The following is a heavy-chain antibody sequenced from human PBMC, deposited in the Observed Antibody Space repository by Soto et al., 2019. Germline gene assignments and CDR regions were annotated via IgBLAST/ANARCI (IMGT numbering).Heavy chain of an antibody. Sequence: GGSLRLSCGASGFTCKDYRMTWVRQVPGQGLEYVSSVTQSGDHRFYADSVKGRFTISRDNSKDTLYLQMNGLRVEDTAIYYCAKGEALYSSHPWDSWGHGTLVTVSS. CDR1: GFTCKDYR. CDR2: VTQSGDHR. D-gene: IGHD3-22*01. CDR3: AKGEALYSSHPWDS. V-gene: IGHV3-23*01. J-gene: IGHJ5*01.